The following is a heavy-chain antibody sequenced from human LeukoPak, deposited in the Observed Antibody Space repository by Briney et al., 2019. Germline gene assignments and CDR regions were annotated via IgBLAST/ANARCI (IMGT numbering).Heavy chain of an antibody. Sequence: PGGSLRLSCAASGFTVSSNYMSWVRQAPGKGLEWVSVIYSGSSTFYADSVKGRFTISRDNSRNILYLQMNSLRAEDTAVYYYGRDPNGDYIGAFDMWGQGTVVTVSS. D-gene: IGHD4-17*01. CDR1: GFTVSSNY. J-gene: IGHJ3*02. V-gene: IGHV3-53*01. CDR2: IYSGSST. CDR3: GRDPNGDYIGAFDM.